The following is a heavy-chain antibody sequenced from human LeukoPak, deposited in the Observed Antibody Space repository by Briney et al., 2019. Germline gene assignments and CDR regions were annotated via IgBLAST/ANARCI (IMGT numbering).Heavy chain of an antibody. Sequence: SETLSLTCTVSGGSISSSSYYWGWIRQPPGKGLEWIGSIYYSGSTYYNPSLKSRVTISVDTSKNQFSLKLNSVTAADTAVYYCARDLEQQLVRGYYYYYMDVWGKGTTVTVSS. D-gene: IGHD6-13*01. J-gene: IGHJ6*03. V-gene: IGHV4-39*07. CDR1: GGSISSSSYY. CDR2: IYYSGST. CDR3: ARDLEQQLVRGYYYYYMDV.